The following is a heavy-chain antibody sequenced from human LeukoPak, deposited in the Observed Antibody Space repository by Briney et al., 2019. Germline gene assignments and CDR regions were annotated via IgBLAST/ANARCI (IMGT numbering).Heavy chain of an antibody. D-gene: IGHD4-17*01. CDR2: IYYSGST. V-gene: IGHV4-39*01. J-gene: IGHJ3*01. CDR3: ARHTSDVDFAFDL. Sequence: SETLSLTCTVAAGSITNTNYYWAWIRQPPGKGLEWIGTIYYSGSTHDNPSLKSRVTISVDTSKTQFSLQLSSVTAEDTAVYFCARHTSDVDFAFDLWGQGTMVTVSS. CDR1: AGSITNTNYY.